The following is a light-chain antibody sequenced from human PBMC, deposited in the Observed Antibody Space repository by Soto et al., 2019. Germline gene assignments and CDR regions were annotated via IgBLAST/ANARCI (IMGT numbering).Light chain of an antibody. CDR3: TSYAGSNTYV. V-gene: IGLV2-8*01. J-gene: IGLJ1*01. Sequence: QSALTQPPSESGSPGQSVTISCTGTKNDIGVYDFVSWYQHHPGKAPRLIIYEVVQRPSGVPDRFSGSKSGNTASLTVSGLQAADEADSFCTSYAGSNTYVFGSGTKVTGL. CDR2: EVV. CDR1: KNDIGVYDF.